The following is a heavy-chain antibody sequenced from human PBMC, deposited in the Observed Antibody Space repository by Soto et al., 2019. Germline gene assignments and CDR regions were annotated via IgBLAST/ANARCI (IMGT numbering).Heavy chain of an antibody. Sequence: QVQLQESGPGLVKPSQTLSLTCTVSGGSISSGGYYWSWIRQHPGKGLEWIGYIYYSGSTHYNPSINRRVTISVDTTKNQSSLKLSSVTAADTAVYYCARGLYNWNYFDYWGQGTLVTVSS. V-gene: IGHV4-31*03. D-gene: IGHD1-20*01. CDR1: GGSISSGGYY. CDR2: IYYSGST. CDR3: ARGLYNWNYFDY. J-gene: IGHJ4*02.